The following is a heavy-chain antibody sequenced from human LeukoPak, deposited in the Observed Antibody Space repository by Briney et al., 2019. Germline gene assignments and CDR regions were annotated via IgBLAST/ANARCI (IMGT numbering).Heavy chain of an antibody. Sequence: PGGSLRLSCAASGFTFSSYWMHWVRQAPGKGLEWVANIKQDGSEKYYVDSVKGRFTISRDNAKNSLFLQMDSLRAEDTAVYYCARDSITSLSIAAAGTPQRRYSYYYFMDVWGKGTTVTISS. J-gene: IGHJ6*03. CDR3: ARDSITSLSIAAAGTPQRRYSYYYFMDV. V-gene: IGHV3-7*01. CDR1: GFTFSSYW. CDR2: IKQDGSEK. D-gene: IGHD6-13*01.